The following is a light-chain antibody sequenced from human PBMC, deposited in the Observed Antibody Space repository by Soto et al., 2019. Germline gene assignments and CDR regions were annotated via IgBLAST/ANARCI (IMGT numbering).Light chain of an antibody. Sequence: QSVLTQPPSASGTPGQRVTISCSGSSSNIGSNTVNWYQQLPGTAPKLLIYGHNLRPSGVPDRFSGSKSVTSASLAISGLQSEDEADYYCAAWDDSLNAVVFGGGTKLTVL. CDR3: AAWDDSLNAVV. J-gene: IGLJ2*01. CDR1: SSNIGSNT. V-gene: IGLV1-44*01. CDR2: GHN.